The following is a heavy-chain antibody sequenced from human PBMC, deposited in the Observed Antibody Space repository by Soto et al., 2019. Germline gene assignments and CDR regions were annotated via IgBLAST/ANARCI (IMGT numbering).Heavy chain of an antibody. CDR2: IWYDGSNK. J-gene: IGHJ3*02. V-gene: IGHV3-33*01. Sequence: QVQLVESGGGVVQPGRSLRLSCAASGFTFSSYGMHWVRQAPGKGLEWVAVIWYDGSNKYYADSVKGRFTISRDNSKNTLYLQMNSLRAEDTAVYYCASLYSSGWPGDAFDIWGQWTMVTVSS. CDR1: GFTFSSYG. CDR3: ASLYSSGWPGDAFDI. D-gene: IGHD6-19*01.